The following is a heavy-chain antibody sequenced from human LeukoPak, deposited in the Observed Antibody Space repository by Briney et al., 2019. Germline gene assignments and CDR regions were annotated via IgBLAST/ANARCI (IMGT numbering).Heavy chain of an antibody. J-gene: IGHJ4*02. D-gene: IGHD2-2*01. CDR1: GFAFSGSA. Sequence: GGSLRLSCAASGFAFSGSAMHWVRQASGKGLEWIGRIICKTNSYATAYAASVKGRFTISRDDSKNTAYLQMNSLKTEDTAVYYCSSGGYCSSTSCYGENWGQGTLVTVSS. CDR2: IICKTNSYAT. CDR3: SSGGYCSSTSCYGEN. V-gene: IGHV3-73*01.